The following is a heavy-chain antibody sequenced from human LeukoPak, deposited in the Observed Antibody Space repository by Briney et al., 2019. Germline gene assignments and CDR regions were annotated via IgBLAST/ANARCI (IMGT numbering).Heavy chain of an antibody. V-gene: IGHV3-48*03. Sequence: GGSLRLSCAASGFTFSSYEMNWVRQAPGKGLEWVSYISSSGSTIYYADSVKGRFTISRDNAKNSLYLQMNSLRAEDTAVYYCAGGLWDYVWGSYPAIDHWGQGTLVTVSS. CDR1: GFTFSSYE. CDR2: ISSSGSTI. J-gene: IGHJ4*02. D-gene: IGHD3-16*02. CDR3: AGGLWDYVWGSYPAIDH.